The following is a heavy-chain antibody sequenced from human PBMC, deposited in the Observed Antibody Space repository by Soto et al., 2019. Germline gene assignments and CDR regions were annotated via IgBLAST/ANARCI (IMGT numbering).Heavy chain of an antibody. CDR3: ARGPYCGDECYFAY. CDR1: GVSITPYY. V-gene: IGHV4-4*07. D-gene: IGHD2-21*01. J-gene: IGHJ4*02. CDR2: ISHTGTT. Sequence: PSETLSLTYSVFGVSITPYYWSWIRQPAGKGLEWIGRISHTGTTNSNPSLEGRVTMSVDPSKNQISLRLSSATAADTATYYCARGPYCGDECYFAYWGQGALVTVSS.